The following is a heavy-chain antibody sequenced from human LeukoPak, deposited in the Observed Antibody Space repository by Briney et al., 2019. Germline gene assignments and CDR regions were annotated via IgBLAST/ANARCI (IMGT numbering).Heavy chain of an antibody. V-gene: IGHV3-30-3*01. D-gene: IGHD3-10*01. CDR1: GFTFSSYA. CDR3: GRGSVGFGELNY. J-gene: IGHJ4*02. CDR2: ISYDGSNK. Sequence: GGSLRLSCAASGFTFSSYAMHWVRQAPGRGLEWVAVISYDGSNKFYADSVKGRFTLSRDNSKNTLYLQMNSLRIEDTAVYYCGRGSVGFGELNYWGQGTLVTVSS.